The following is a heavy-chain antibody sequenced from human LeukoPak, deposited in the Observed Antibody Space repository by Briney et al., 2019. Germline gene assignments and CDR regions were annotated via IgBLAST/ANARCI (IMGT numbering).Heavy chain of an antibody. D-gene: IGHD3-22*01. CDR1: RGTFSSSA. V-gene: IGHV1-69*13. CDR2: IIPIFDTA. Sequence: SVKVSCKASRGTFSSSAIIWVRQAPGQGLEWMGGIIPIFDTAKYVQKFEGRVTITADESTSTAYMELSSLRSEDTAVYYCARSYYDSSGYYSYYFDYWGQGTLVTVSS. CDR3: ARSYYDSSGYYSYYFDY. J-gene: IGHJ4*02.